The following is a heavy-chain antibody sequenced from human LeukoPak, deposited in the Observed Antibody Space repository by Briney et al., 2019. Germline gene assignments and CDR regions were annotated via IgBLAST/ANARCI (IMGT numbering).Heavy chain of an antibody. CDR3: ARGPYSYDSSGAFDI. J-gene: IGHJ3*02. CDR1: GGSISSYY. V-gene: IGHV4-34*01. D-gene: IGHD3-22*01. CDR2: INHSGST. Sequence: PSETLSLTCTVSGGSISSYYWSWIRQPPGKGVEWIGEINHSGSTNYNPSLKSRVTISVDTSKNQFSLKLSSVTAADTAVYFCARGPYSYDSSGAFDIWGQGTMVTVSS.